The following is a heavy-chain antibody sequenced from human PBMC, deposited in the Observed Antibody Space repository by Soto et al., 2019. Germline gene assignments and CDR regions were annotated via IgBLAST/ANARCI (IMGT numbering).Heavy chain of an antibody. CDR1: GFIFRSYW. Sequence: GGSLRLSCAGSGFIFRSYWMSWVHQAPGKGLEWVANIKQDGSEKYYVDSLKGRFTISRDNAKNSLYLQMNSLRAEDTAVYYCARAKYQFDWFDPWGQGTLVTVSS. D-gene: IGHD2-2*01. CDR2: IKQDGSEK. J-gene: IGHJ5*02. V-gene: IGHV3-7*01. CDR3: ARAKYQFDWFDP.